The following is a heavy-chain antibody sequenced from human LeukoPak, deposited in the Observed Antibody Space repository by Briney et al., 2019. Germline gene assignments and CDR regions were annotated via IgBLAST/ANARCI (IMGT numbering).Heavy chain of an antibody. CDR1: GGFISSSYY. J-gene: IGHJ4*02. V-gene: IGHV4-4*07. CDR2: ISTSGTT. D-gene: IGHD5-12*01. Sequence: SETLSLTCTVSGGFISSSYYWSWIRQPAGKGLEWIGRISTSGTTNYNPSLKSRVTISVDTSKNQFSLKLSSVTAADTAVYYCARLIVATMRRGYYFDYWGQGTLVTVSS. CDR3: ARLIVATMRRGYYFDY.